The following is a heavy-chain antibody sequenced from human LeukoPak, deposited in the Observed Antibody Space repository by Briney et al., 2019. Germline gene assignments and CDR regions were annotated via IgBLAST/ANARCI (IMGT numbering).Heavy chain of an antibody. Sequence: GGSLRLSCAASGFTFSTYAMNWVRQAPGKGLEWVSGISGSGDSTYSAGSVKGQFTISRDNSKNTLYLQMNSLRADDTAVYYCARDRRGEYYFDYWGQGTLVTVSS. V-gene: IGHV3-23*01. D-gene: IGHD3-10*01. CDR1: GFTFSTYA. J-gene: IGHJ4*02. CDR3: ARDRRGEYYFDY. CDR2: ISGSGDST.